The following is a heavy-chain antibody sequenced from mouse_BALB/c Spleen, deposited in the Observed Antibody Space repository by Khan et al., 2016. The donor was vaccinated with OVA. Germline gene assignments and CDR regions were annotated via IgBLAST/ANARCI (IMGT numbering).Heavy chain of an antibody. CDR3: ARDSYRYYFTY. J-gene: IGHJ3*01. Sequence: QVQLKQSGPGLVQPSQSLSITCTVSGFSLTTYGVHWVRQSPGKGLEWLGLIWSGGNTDYNDALISRLSISTDNYKSQAFFKMNSLQSEDSAIYYCARDSYRYYFTYWGQGTLVTVSA. V-gene: IGHV2-4*02. D-gene: IGHD2-14*01. CDR1: GFSLTTYG. CDR2: IWSGGNT.